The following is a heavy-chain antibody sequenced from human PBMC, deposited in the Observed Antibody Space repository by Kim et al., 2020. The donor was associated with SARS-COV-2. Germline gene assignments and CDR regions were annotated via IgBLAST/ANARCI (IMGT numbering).Heavy chain of an antibody. CDR2: IIPIFGTA. D-gene: IGHD3-22*01. J-gene: IGHJ6*02. V-gene: IGHV1-69*13. Sequence: SVKVSCKASGGTFSSYAISWVRQAPGQGLEWMGGIIPIFGTANYAQKFQGRVTITADESTSTAYMELSSLRSEDTAVYYCARVREDDSSGYYPVYYGMDVWGQGTTVTVSS. CDR3: ARVREDDSSGYYPVYYGMDV. CDR1: GGTFSSYA.